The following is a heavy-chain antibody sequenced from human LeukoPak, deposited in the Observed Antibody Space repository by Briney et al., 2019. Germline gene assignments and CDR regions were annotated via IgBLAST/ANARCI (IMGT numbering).Heavy chain of an antibody. Sequence: SETLSLTCTVSDGSISSYYWSWIRQPPGKGLEWIGYVHYDGSTIYNPSLKSRVAISVDTSKNEFSMKLRSVTTADTAVYYCARETNDCSTVNCKTRVLDYWGPGTFVVVSS. J-gene: IGHJ4*02. CDR3: ARETNDCSTVNCKTRVLDY. D-gene: IGHD2-2*01. CDR2: VHYDGST. V-gene: IGHV4-59*13. CDR1: DGSISSYY.